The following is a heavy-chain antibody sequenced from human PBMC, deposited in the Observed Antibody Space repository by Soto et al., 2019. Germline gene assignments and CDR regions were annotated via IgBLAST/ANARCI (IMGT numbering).Heavy chain of an antibody. CDR2: ISAYNDNT. Sequence: ASVKVSCKASGYTFTSYGISWVRQAPGQGLEWMGWISAYNDNTNYAQKLQGRVTMTTDTSTSTAYMELRSLRSDDTAVYYCARSGGSGYYHYYYYYGMDVWGQGTRVTVSS. D-gene: IGHD3-22*01. CDR3: ARSGGSGYYHYYYYYGMDV. J-gene: IGHJ6*02. V-gene: IGHV1-18*01. CDR1: GYTFTSYG.